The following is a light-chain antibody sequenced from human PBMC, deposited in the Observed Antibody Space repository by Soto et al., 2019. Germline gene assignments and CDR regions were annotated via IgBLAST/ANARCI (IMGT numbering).Light chain of an antibody. CDR3: QQYGNSPFT. Sequence: IVLTQSPGPLSLSPGNSAALSCRASQSVTGDKVAWYQQRPGQAPRLLIYGRSTRATDIPARFRGSGSGTDYTLTINRLEPEDFALYYCQQYGNSPFTFGQGTKLEI. CDR1: QSVTGDK. J-gene: IGKJ2*01. CDR2: GRS. V-gene: IGKV3-20*01.